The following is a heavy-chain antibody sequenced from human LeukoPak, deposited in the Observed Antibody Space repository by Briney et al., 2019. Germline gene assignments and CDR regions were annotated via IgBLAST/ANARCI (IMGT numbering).Heavy chain of an antibody. CDR3: ARDRVGDPLDY. CDR1: GFTFSNFT. V-gene: IGHV3-21*01. CDR2: ISSSSSYI. J-gene: IGHJ4*02. Sequence: GGSLRLSCAASGFTFSNFTMNWVRQAPGKGLEWVSSISSSSSYIYSADSVKGRFTISRDNARNSLYLRMNSLRAEDTAVYYCARDRVGDPLDYWGQGTLVTVSS.